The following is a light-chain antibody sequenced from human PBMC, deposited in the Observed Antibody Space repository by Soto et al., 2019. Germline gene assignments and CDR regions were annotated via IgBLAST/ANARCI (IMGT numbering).Light chain of an antibody. Sequence: GLTLSAAALSVSPGERVILSCRASQSVDISLAWYQQKPGQAPRLLIYGASTRATGIPARFSGSGSGTEFTLTISSLQPDDFATYYCQQYQSYSRTFGQGGKV. CDR2: GAS. J-gene: IGKJ1*01. CDR1: QSVDIS. V-gene: IGKV3-15*01. CDR3: QQYQSYSRT.